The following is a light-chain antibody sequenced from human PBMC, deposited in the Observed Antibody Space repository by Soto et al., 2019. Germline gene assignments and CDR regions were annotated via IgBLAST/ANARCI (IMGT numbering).Light chain of an antibody. CDR1: SSNIGAGYD. CDR3: QAYDNSLIYV. Sequence: QSVLTQPPSVSGAPGQRVTISCTRTSSNIGAGYDVHWYRQLPGSAPTLLIFANNNRPSGVSDRFSGSKSGTSASLAITGLQAEDEAEYYCQAYDNSLIYVFGPGTKVTVL. V-gene: IGLV1-40*01. CDR2: ANN. J-gene: IGLJ1*01.